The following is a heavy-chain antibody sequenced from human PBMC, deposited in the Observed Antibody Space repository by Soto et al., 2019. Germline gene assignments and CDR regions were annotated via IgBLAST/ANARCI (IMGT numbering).Heavy chain of an antibody. D-gene: IGHD5-12*01. J-gene: IGHJ4*02. CDR3: ARGGVDVVATSAFEY. V-gene: IGHV1-69*01. CDR1: GGTFNNYA. Sequence: QVQLVQSGAEVKKPGSSVKVSCKASGGTFNNYAISWVRQAPGQGLEWMGGISPIIGTADYAHKCQGRLAISADESTGTTFMELSSLRSEDTALYYCARGGVDVVATSAFEYWGQGTLVTVS. CDR2: ISPIIGTA.